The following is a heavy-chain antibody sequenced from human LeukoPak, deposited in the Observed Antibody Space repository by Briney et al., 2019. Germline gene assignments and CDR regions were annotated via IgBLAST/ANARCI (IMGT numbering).Heavy chain of an antibody. V-gene: IGHV1-2*04. Sequence: ASVKVSCKASGYTFTGYYMHWVRQAPGQGLEWMGWINPNSGGTNYAQKFQGWVTMTRDTSIGTAYMELSRLRSDDTAVYYCARDVKAGYSSPTYGMDVWGQGTTVTVSS. CDR3: ARDVKAGYSSPTYGMDV. J-gene: IGHJ6*02. CDR2: INPNSGGT. D-gene: IGHD6-13*01. CDR1: GYTFTGYY.